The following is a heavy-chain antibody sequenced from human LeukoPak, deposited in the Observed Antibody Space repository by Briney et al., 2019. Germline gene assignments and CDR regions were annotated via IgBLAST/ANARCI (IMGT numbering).Heavy chain of an antibody. CDR2: IKQDGSEK. J-gene: IGHJ4*02. CDR1: GFTFSSYW. Sequence: PGGSLRLSCAASGFTFSSYWMSWVRQAPGKGLEWVANIKQDGSEKYYVDSVKGRFTISRDNAKNSLYLQMNSLRAEDTVVYYCARDRTYCSRTSCNPYFDYWGQGTQVTVSS. CDR3: ARDRTYCSRTSCNPYFDY. D-gene: IGHD2-2*01. V-gene: IGHV3-7*01.